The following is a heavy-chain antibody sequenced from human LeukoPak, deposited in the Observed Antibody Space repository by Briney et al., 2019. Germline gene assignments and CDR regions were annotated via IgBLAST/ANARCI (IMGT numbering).Heavy chain of an antibody. D-gene: IGHD2-21*02. Sequence: PSETLSHTCTVSGGSINDYYWTWIRQAPGKGLEWLGYISNSGTTDYNPSLKSRVTMSVDTSKNEFSLKVTSVTAADTAMYYCARVLRVAVTSNCFDPWGQGTLVTVSS. CDR1: GGSINDYY. V-gene: IGHV4-59*01. CDR3: ARVLRVAVTSNCFDP. CDR2: ISNSGTT. J-gene: IGHJ5*02.